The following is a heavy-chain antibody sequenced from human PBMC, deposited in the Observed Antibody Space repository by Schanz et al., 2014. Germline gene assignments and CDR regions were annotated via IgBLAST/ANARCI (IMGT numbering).Heavy chain of an antibody. CDR3: ARKTDSSGTGDY. Sequence: EVQLVESGGCLVQPGGSLRLSCTTSGFTFSTYAMTWVRQAPGKGLEWVSAISNGGDGTDYADSVKGRFTISRDSARNSLYLQMSSLRAEDTAVYYCARKTDSSGTGDYWGQGTLVTVSS. D-gene: IGHD6-19*01. CDR1: GFTFSTYA. CDR2: ISNGGDGT. V-gene: IGHV3-23*04. J-gene: IGHJ4*02.